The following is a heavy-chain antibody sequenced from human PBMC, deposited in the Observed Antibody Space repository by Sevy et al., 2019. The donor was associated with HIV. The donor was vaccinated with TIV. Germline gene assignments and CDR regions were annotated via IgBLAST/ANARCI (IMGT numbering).Heavy chain of an antibody. D-gene: IGHD3-22*01. CDR1: GHSYTSYW. CDR2: IDPSDSYT. CDR3: ARRGYFDTSGYPDY. J-gene: IGHJ4*02. Sequence: GESLKISCKDSGHSYTSYWISWVCQMPGKGLEWMGRIDPSDSYTNYSPSFQGHVTISADKSISTAYLQWNSLKASDSAMYYCARRGYFDTSGYPDYWGQGTLVTVSS. V-gene: IGHV5-10-1*01.